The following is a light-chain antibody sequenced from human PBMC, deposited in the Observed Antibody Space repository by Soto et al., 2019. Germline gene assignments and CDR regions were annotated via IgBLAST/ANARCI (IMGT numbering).Light chain of an antibody. CDR2: STN. Sequence: QTVVTQEPSFSVSPGGTVTLTCGLSSGSVSTSYYPSWYQQTPGQAPRTLIYSTNTRSSGVPDRFSGSILGNKSALPITGAQAYDESDYYCVLYMGSGIWVLGTGTQLTVL. V-gene: IGLV8-61*01. CDR1: SGSVSTSYY. CDR3: VLYMGSGIWV. J-gene: IGLJ1*01.